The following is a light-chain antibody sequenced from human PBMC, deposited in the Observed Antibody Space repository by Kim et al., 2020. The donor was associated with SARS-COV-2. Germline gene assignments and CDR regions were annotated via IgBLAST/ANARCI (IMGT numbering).Light chain of an antibody. CDR3: QQSYSTPRT. J-gene: IGKJ1*01. CDR2: LAS. CDR1: HSINSY. Sequence: DIQMTQSPSSLSASVGDRVTITCRASHSINSYLNWYQQKPGKAPRLLIYLASSLQSGVPSRFSGSGSGTDFTLTISSLQPEDFATYYCQQSYSTPRTFAQGTKVDIK. V-gene: IGKV1-39*01.